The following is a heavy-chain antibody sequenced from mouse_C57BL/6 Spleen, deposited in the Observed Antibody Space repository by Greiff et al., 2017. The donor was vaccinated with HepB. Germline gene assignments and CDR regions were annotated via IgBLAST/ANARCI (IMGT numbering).Heavy chain of an antibody. J-gene: IGHJ1*03. CDR1: GYSFTGYF. Sequence: VQLQQSGPELVKPGDSVKISCKASGYSFTGYFMNWVMQSHGKSLEWIGRINPYNGDTFYNQKFKGKATLTVDKSSRTAHMELRSLTSEDSAVYYCARPIYGSSSYWYFDVWGTGTTVTVSS. CDR2: INPYNGDT. D-gene: IGHD1-1*01. V-gene: IGHV1-20*01. CDR3: ARPIYGSSSYWYFDV.